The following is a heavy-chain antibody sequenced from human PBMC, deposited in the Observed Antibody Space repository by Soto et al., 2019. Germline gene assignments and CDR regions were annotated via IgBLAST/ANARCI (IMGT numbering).Heavy chain of an antibody. Sequence: GSLRLSCAASGFTFRSYWMQWGRQAPGKGLVWVSWINSDGSSTSYADSVKGRFTISRDNAKNTLYLQMNSLRAEDTAVYYCASGGSSLNFDSWGQGTLVTVSS. D-gene: IGHD6-6*01. J-gene: IGHJ4*02. CDR3: ASGGSSLNFDS. CDR2: INSDGSST. CDR1: GFTFRSYW. V-gene: IGHV3-74*01.